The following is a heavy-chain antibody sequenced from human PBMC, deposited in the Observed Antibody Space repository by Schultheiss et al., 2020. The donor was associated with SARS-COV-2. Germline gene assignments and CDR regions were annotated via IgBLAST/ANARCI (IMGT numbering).Heavy chain of an antibody. Sequence: GESLRLSCAASGFTFSSYGMHWVRQAPGKGLEWVAVIWYDGSNKYYADSVKGRFTISRDNSKNTLYLQMNSLRAEDTAVYYCARGHELTGATTPLGYGMDVWGQGTTVTVSS. V-gene: IGHV3-33*08. CDR2: IWYDGSNK. J-gene: IGHJ6*02. CDR1: GFTFSSYG. CDR3: ARGHELTGATTPLGYGMDV. D-gene: IGHD1-26*01.